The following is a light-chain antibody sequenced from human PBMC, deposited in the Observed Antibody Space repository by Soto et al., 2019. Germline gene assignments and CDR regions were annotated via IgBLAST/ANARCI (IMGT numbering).Light chain of an antibody. J-gene: IGKJ1*01. CDR3: QHYGTTPWT. V-gene: IGKV3-20*01. CDR1: QSVCSRC. Sequence: ETVLTQSPGTLSLSPGERVTLSCRASQSVCSRCFAWYQQKPGQSPRLLIYGASTRATGIPYRFSGSGSGTDFTLTISRLEPEDCAVYYCQHYGTTPWTFGQGTKVGIK. CDR2: GAS.